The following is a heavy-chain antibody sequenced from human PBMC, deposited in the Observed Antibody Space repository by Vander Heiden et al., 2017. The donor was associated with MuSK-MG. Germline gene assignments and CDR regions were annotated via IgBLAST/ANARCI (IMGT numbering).Heavy chain of an antibody. CDR2: IYYSGSN. D-gene: IGHD3-22*01. Sequence: QVQLQESGPGLVKPSQTLSLTCTVSGGSISSGGYYWSWIRQHPGKGLEWIGYIYYSGSNYYNPSLKGLVTISVDTSKNQFSLKLSSVTAADTAVYYCARVKPYYYDSSGAFDYWGQGTLVTVSS. V-gene: IGHV4-31*01. CDR1: GGSISSGGYY. CDR3: ARVKPYYYDSSGAFDY. J-gene: IGHJ4*02.